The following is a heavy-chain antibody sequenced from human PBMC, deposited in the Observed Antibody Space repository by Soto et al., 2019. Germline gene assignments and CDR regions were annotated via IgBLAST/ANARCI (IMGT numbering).Heavy chain of an antibody. CDR1: GGSISSGDYY. J-gene: IGHJ4*02. Sequence: PSETLSLTCTVSGGSISSGDYYWSRIRQPPGKGLEWIGYIYYSGSTYYNPSLKSRVTISVDTSKNQFSLKLSSVTAADTAVYYCARVRVDYYDSSGYYLFDYWGQGTLVTVSS. V-gene: IGHV4-30-4*01. D-gene: IGHD3-22*01. CDR2: IYYSGST. CDR3: ARVRVDYYDSSGYYLFDY.